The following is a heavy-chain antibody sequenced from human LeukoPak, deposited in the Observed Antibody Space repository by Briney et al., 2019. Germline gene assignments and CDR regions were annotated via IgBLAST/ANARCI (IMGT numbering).Heavy chain of an antibody. Sequence: GGSLRLSCEASGFTFGSFNMDWVRQAPGKGLEWVSSINIFSRYIYYADSVKGRFTTSRDNAKNSLYLQMNSLRAEDTAVYYCARRGWFGELFPANYWGQGTLVTVSS. V-gene: IGHV3-21*01. CDR1: GFTFGSFN. D-gene: IGHD3-10*01. CDR2: INIFSRYI. CDR3: ARRGWFGELFPANY. J-gene: IGHJ4*02.